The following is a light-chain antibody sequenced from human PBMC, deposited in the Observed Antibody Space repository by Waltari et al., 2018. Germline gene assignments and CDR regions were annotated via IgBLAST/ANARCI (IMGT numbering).Light chain of an antibody. V-gene: IGLV4-69*01. CDR2: LNTLGTY. CDR1: SGHSNSA. J-gene: IGLJ2*01. Sequence: QPVLTQSPSASASLGASVKLTCTLSSGHSNSAIAWPQQQPEKAPRYLMLLNTLGTYTTGDGIPDRFSGSSCGAERYLTTANLQSEDEADYYCQTWDRGTVIFGGGTQLTVL. CDR3: QTWDRGTVI.